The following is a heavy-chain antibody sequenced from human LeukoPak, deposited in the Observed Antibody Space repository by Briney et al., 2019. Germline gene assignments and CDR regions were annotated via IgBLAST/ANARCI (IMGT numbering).Heavy chain of an antibody. V-gene: IGHV3-48*01. CDR2: ISSSSSTI. J-gene: IGHJ4*02. CDR1: GFTFSSYS. Sequence: PGGSLRLSCAASGFTFSSYSMNWVRQAPGKGLEWVSYISSSSSTIYYADSVKGRFTISRDNSKNTLYLQMNSLRAEDTAVYYCAKDHVSGIAVAGDFDYWGQGTLVTVSS. D-gene: IGHD6-19*01. CDR3: AKDHVSGIAVAGDFDY.